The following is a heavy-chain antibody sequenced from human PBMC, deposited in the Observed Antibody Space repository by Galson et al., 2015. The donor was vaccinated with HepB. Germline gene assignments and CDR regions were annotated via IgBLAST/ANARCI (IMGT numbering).Heavy chain of an antibody. CDR1: GFTFSSYG. V-gene: IGHV3-33*08. J-gene: IGHJ4*02. CDR3: ARDEPAGYSSGWGYYFDY. Sequence: SLRLSCAASGFTFSSYGMHWVRQAPGKGLEWVAFIWYDGSNKYYEDSVKGRFTISRDNSKNTLYLQKNSLRAEDTAVYYCARDEPAGYSSGWGYYFDYWGQGTLVTVSS. D-gene: IGHD6-19*01. CDR2: IWYDGSNK.